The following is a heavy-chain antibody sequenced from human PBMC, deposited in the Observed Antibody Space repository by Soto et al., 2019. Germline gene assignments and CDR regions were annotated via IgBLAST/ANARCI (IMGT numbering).Heavy chain of an antibody. Sequence: GGSLRLSCAASGFTFSSYAMHWVRQAPGKGLEWVAVISYDGSNKYYADSVKGRFTISRDNSKNTLYLQMNSLRAEDTAVYYCARDPKAEYYFDYWGQGTLVTVSS. CDR3: ARDPKAEYYFDY. D-gene: IGHD6-19*01. J-gene: IGHJ4*02. CDR2: ISYDGSNK. V-gene: IGHV3-30-3*01. CDR1: GFTFSSYA.